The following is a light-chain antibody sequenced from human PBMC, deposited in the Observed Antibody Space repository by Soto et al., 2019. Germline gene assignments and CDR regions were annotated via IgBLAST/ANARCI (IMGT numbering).Light chain of an antibody. V-gene: IGLV1-40*01. Sequence: QSVLTQPPSVSGAPGQRVTISCTGSSSNIGAGYDVHWYQQLPGAAPKLLIYGDSNRPSGVPDRFSASKSGTSASLAITGLQAEDEADYYCQSYDSTLSGSRVFGGGTKLTVL. CDR2: GDS. J-gene: IGLJ2*01. CDR3: QSYDSTLSGSRV. CDR1: SSNIGAGYD.